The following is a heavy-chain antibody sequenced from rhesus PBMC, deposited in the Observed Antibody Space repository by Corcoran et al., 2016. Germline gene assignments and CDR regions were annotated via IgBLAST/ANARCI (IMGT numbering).Heavy chain of an antibody. Sequence: EVQLVQSGAEVKRPGEHLKISCKTYGYSSTTYWTSGGRRLPGKGLEWVGSVDPSDSDTRYRPSFQGQVTISADKSISTAYLQWSSLKASDSATYYCARNSGRWTYFDYWGQGVLVTVSS. J-gene: IGHJ4*01. CDR1: GYSSTTYW. CDR2: VDPSDSDT. V-gene: IGHV5-2*01. CDR3: ARNSGRWTYFDY. D-gene: IGHD6-25*01.